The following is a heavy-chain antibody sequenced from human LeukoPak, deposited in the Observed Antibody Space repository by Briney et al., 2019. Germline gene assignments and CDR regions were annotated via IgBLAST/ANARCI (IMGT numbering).Heavy chain of an antibody. CDR3: ARRRANWYFDL. Sequence: KPSETLSLTCTVSGGSISSSSYYWGWIRQPPGKGLEWLGGIYNSGSTYYNPSLRSRVTISVDTSKNQFSLKLSSVTAADTAVYYCARRRANWYFDLWGRRTLVTVSS. CDR1: GGSISSSSYY. J-gene: IGHJ2*01. CDR2: IYNSGST. V-gene: IGHV4-39*01.